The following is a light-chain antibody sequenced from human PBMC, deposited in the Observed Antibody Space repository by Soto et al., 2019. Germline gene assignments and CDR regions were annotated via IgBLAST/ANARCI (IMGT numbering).Light chain of an antibody. V-gene: IGKV1-39*01. J-gene: IGKJ1*01. CDR3: QQSYSTTWT. CDR2: AAS. CDR1: QGISTY. Sequence: DIPMTQSPSSLSESAGDRVTITCRASQGISTYLKWYQQKPGKAPKLLIYAASSLQSGVPSRFSGGGSETDFTLTSSSQQPEDFATYSCQQSYSTTWTFGQGTKVEIQ.